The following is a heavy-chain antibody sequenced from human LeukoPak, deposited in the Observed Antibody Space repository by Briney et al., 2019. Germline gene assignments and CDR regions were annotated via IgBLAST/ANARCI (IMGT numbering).Heavy chain of an antibody. V-gene: IGHV3-53*01. CDR2: IYSGGST. D-gene: IGHD3-10*01. CDR3: AKQPYQYVSGSPSWLDP. Sequence: PGGSLRLSCAASGFTVSSNYMSWVRQAPGKGLEWVSVIYSGGSTYYADSVKGRFTISRDNSKNTLYLQMNALRAEDTAIYFCAKQPYQYVSGSPSWLDPWGQGTLVTVSS. J-gene: IGHJ5*02. CDR1: GFTVSSNY.